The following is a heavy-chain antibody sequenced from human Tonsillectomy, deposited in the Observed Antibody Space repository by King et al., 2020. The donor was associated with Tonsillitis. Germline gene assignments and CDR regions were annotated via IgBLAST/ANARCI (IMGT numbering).Heavy chain of an antibody. D-gene: IGHD4-23*01. CDR2: ISSSSSYC. CDR3: ARDSDYGGNS. J-gene: IGHJ4*02. CDR1: GFTFSRYS. V-gene: IGHV3-21*01. Sequence: VQLVESGGGLVKPGGALRLSCAASGFTFSRYSMNWVRQAPGKGLEWVASISSSSSYCNYADSVKGRFTISRDNAKNSLYLQMNSLRAEDTAVYYCARDSDYGGNSRGQGTLVTVSS.